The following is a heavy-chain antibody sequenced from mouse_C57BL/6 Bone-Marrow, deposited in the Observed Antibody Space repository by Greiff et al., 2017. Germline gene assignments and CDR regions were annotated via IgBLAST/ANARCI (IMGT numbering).Heavy chain of an antibody. D-gene: IGHD1-1*01. CDR3: AKNYYGSSYYY. CDR2: INPSSGYT. V-gene: IGHV1-7*01. Sequence: VQLQQSGAELAKPGASVKLSCKASGCTFTSYWMHWVKQRPGQGLEWIGYINPSSGYTKYNQKFKDKATLTADKSSSTAYMQLSSLTYEDSAVYYCAKNYYGSSYYYWGQGTTLTVSS. CDR1: GCTFTSYW. J-gene: IGHJ2*01.